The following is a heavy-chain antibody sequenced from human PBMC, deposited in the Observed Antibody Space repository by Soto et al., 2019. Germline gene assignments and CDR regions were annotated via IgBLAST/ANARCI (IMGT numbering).Heavy chain of an antibody. D-gene: IGHD3-22*01. CDR3: ARAYGKDYYASSGHYKNDAFDI. V-gene: IGHV1-2*04. J-gene: IGHJ3*02. Sequence: ASVKVSCKASGYTFTGYYMHWVRQAPGQGLEGMGWINPNSGGTNYAQKFQGWVTMTRDTSISTAYMELSRLRSDDTAVYYCARAYGKDYYASSGHYKNDAFDIWGQGTMVTVSS. CDR2: INPNSGGT. CDR1: GYTFTGYY.